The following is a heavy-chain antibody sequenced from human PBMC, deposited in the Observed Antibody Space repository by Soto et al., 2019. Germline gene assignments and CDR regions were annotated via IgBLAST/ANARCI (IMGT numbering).Heavy chain of an antibody. CDR3: ARPSSNGALYFDY. Sequence: SETLSLTCTVSGGSISSYYWSWIRQPPGKGLEWIGYIYYSGSTNYNPSLKSRVTISVDTSKNQFSLKLSSVTAADTAVYYCARPSSNGALYFDYWGQGTLVTVSS. V-gene: IGHV4-59*08. D-gene: IGHD4-17*01. J-gene: IGHJ4*02. CDR2: IYYSGST. CDR1: GGSISSYY.